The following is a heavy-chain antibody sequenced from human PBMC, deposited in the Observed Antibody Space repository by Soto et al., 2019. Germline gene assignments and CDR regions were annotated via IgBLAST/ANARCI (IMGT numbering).Heavy chain of an antibody. J-gene: IGHJ4*02. CDR3: ARRRRDGYNFGS. CDR1: GDSMSSYY. D-gene: IGHD2-21*01. V-gene: IGHV4-59*01. CDR2: IFSSGST. Sequence: SETLSLTCTVSGDSMSSYYWSWIQQPPGQGLEWIGYIFSSGSTNYNPSLKSRVTMSVDTSKNQFSLKLSSVTAADTAVYYCARRRRDGYNFGSWGQGILVTVSS.